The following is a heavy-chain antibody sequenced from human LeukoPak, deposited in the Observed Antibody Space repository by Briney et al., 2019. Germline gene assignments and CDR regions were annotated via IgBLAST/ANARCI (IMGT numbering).Heavy chain of an antibody. J-gene: IGHJ4*02. CDR1: GFTVSGSY. D-gene: IGHD3-22*01. Sequence: GGSLRLSCAASGFTVSGSYMSWVRQAPGKGLEWVSVMYSGGATYYANSVKGRFTISRDYSKNTLNLQMNNLGTEDTAVYFCARSVHDTSGYAYWGQGTLVTVSS. CDR3: ARSVHDTSGYAY. CDR2: MYSGGAT. V-gene: IGHV3-66*02.